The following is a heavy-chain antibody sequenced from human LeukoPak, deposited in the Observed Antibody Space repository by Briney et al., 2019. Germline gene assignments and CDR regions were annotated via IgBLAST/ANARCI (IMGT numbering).Heavy chain of an antibody. CDR2: ISGSGGST. V-gene: IGHV3-23*01. CDR1: GFTFSSYS. CDR3: AKSSGYYYVRYYFDY. Sequence: PGGSLRLSCAASGFTFSSYSMNWVRQAPGKGLEWVSAISGSGGSTYYADSVKGRFTISRDNSKNTLYLQMNSLRAEDTAVYYCAKSSGYYYVRYYFDYWGQGTLVTVSS. D-gene: IGHD3-22*01. J-gene: IGHJ4*02.